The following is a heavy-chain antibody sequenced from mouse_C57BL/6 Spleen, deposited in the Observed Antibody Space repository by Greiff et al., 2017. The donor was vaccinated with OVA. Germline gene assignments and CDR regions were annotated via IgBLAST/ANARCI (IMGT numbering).Heavy chain of an antibody. J-gene: IGHJ3*01. CDR1: GYTFTDYN. Sequence: VQLQQSGPELVKPGASVKIPCKASGYTFTDYNMDWVKQSHGKSLEWIGDINPNNGGTNYNQKFKGKATLTVDKSSSTAYMELRSLTSEDAAVYYCGRGYYDYDEEPYFADWGQGTLVTVSA. V-gene: IGHV1-18*01. CDR3: GRGYYDYDEEPYFAD. D-gene: IGHD2-4*01. CDR2: INPNNGGT.